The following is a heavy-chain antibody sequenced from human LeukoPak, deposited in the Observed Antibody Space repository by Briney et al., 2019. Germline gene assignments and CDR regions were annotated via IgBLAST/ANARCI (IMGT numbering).Heavy chain of an antibody. Sequence: GGSLRLSCAASGFTFSSYEMNWVRQAPRKGLEWVSYISSSGSTIYYADSVKGRFTISRDNAKNSLYLQMNSLRAEDTAVYYCARGSYDYMDVWGKGTTVTISS. CDR1: GFTFSSYE. V-gene: IGHV3-48*03. CDR3: ARGSYDYMDV. J-gene: IGHJ6*03. CDR2: ISSSGSTI. D-gene: IGHD3-16*01.